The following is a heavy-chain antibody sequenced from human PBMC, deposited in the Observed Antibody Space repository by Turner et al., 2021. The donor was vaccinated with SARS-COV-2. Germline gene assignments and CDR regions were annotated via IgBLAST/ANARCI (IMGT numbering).Heavy chain of an antibody. J-gene: IGHJ4*02. CDR3: ARGPTDSSSWMGYYFDY. D-gene: IGHD6-13*01. Sequence: QVQLVESGGGVFQPGRSLRLSCAASGFTFSSYGMHWVRQAPGKGLECVTVIWYDGINKYYADSVKGRFTISRYNSKSTFYLQTNSLRAEDTAVYYCARGPTDSSSWMGYYFDYWGQGTLVTVSS. CDR2: IWYDGINK. CDR1: GFTFSSYG. V-gene: IGHV3-33*01.